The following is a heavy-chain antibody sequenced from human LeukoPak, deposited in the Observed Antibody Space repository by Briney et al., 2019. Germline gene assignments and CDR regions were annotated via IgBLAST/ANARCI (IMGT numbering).Heavy chain of an antibody. CDR2: IYYSGST. CDR1: GGSISSGGYF. V-gene: IGHV4-31*01. CDR3: ARVTFCGAACRVGGGLDI. Sequence: MASETLSLTCTVSGGSISSGGYFWSWIRQYPGQGLEWIGYIYYSGSTYYNPSLKGQFTISLDTSRTQFSLKLSSMTAADTAVYYCARVTFCGAACRVGGGLDIWGQGIMVTVSS. J-gene: IGHJ3*02. D-gene: IGHD2-21*02.